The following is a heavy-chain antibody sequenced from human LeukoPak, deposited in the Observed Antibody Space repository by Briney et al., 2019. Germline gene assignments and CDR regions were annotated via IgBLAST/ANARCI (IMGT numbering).Heavy chain of an antibody. D-gene: IGHD6-19*01. V-gene: IGHV1-46*01. CDR1: GYTFTSYY. CDR2: INPSGGST. Sequence: ASVKVSCKASGYTFTSYYMHWVRQAPGQGLEWMGIINPSGGSTSYAQKFQGRVTMTRDTSTSTVYMELRSLRSDDTAVYYCARESGWYPPGYWGQGTLVTVSS. J-gene: IGHJ4*02. CDR3: ARESGWYPPGY.